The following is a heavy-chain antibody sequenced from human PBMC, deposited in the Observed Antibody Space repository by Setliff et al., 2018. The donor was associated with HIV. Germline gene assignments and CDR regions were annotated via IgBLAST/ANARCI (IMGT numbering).Heavy chain of an antibody. CDR3: AKAYSGYEYSTDY. J-gene: IGHJ4*02. D-gene: IGHD5-12*01. CDR1: GFTLSSYA. CDR2: ISGSGGAT. V-gene: IGHV3-23*01. Sequence: PGGSLRLSCAASGFTLSSYAMTWVRQAPGKGLEWVSAISGSGGATYYADSVKGRFTISRDNSKNTLYLQMNSLRAEDTAVYYCAKAYSGYEYSTDYWGQGTLVTVSS.